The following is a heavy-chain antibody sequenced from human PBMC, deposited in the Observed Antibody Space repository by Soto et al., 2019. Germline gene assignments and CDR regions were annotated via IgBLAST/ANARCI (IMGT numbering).Heavy chain of an antibody. CDR3: TTDRLTMVRGVVDY. Sequence: GGSLRLSCAASGFTFSNAWMSWVRQAPGKGLEWVGRIKSKTDGGTTDYAAPVKGRFTISRDDSKNTLYLQLNSLKTEDTAVYYCTTDRLTMVRGVVDYWGQGTLVTVSS. CDR1: GFTFSNAW. V-gene: IGHV3-15*01. J-gene: IGHJ4*02. D-gene: IGHD3-10*01. CDR2: IKSKTDGGTT.